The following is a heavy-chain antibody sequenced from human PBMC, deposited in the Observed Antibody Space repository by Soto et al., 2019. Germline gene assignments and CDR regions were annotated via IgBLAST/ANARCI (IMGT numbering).Heavy chain of an antibody. D-gene: IGHD6-13*01. J-gene: IGHJ4*02. CDR1: GFTFDDYA. CDR3: AKDSLPFIAAAKTSVYFDY. Sequence: PGGSLRLSCAASGFTFDDYAMHWVRQAPGKGLEWVSGISWNSGSIGYADSVKGRFTISRDNAKNSLYLQMNSLRAEDTALYYCAKDSLPFIAAAKTSVYFDYWGQGTLVTAPQ. CDR2: ISWNSGSI. V-gene: IGHV3-9*01.